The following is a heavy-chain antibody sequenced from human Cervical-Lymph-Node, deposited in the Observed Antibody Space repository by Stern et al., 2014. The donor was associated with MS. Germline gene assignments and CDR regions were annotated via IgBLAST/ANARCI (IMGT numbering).Heavy chain of an antibody. CDR1: GFTFSSFG. CDR3: AKDSALTRYGWYNYYYGMDV. CDR2: ISEDGTNR. V-gene: IGHV3-30*18. J-gene: IGHJ6*02. Sequence: QVQLVESGGGVVQPGRSLRLSCAASGFTFSSFGVHWVRQDPGKGLEWVAIISEDGTNRSYADSVKGRFTITRDNSKNTLFLQMNSLTAQDTAVYYCAKDSALTRYGWYNYYYGMDVWGQGTTVIVSS. D-gene: IGHD3-10*02.